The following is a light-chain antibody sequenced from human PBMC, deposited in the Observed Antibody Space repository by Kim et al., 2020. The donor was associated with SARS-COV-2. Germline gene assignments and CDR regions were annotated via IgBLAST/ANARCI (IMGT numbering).Light chain of an antibody. CDR3: SSFAGSNNPVV. J-gene: IGLJ2*01. CDR1: SSDVGGYNY. CDR2: EVN. V-gene: IGLV2-8*01. Sequence: QSALTQPASVSGSPGQSITISCTGTSSDVGGYNYVSWYQQHPGKAPKFIIYEVNKRPSGVPDRFSGSKSGNTASLTVSGLQAEDEADYYCSSFAGSNNPVVFGGGTQLTIL.